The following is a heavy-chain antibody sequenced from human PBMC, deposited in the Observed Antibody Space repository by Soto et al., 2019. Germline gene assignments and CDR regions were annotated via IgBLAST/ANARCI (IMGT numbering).Heavy chain of an antibody. CDR3: ARHGPRDLWFGELLGGMDV. V-gene: IGHV4-59*08. J-gene: IGHJ6*02. D-gene: IGHD3-10*01. CDR1: GGSISSYY. Sequence: QVQLQESGPGLVKPSETLSLTCTVSGGSISSYYWSWIRQPPGKGLEWIGYIYYSGSTNYNPSLKSRVTISVDTSKNQFSLKLSSVTAADTAVYYCARHGPRDLWFGELLGGMDVWGQGTTVTVSS. CDR2: IYYSGST.